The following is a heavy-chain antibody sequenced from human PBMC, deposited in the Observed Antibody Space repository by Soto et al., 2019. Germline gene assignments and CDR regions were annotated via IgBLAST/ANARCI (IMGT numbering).Heavy chain of an antibody. D-gene: IGHD3-10*01. CDR2: VNHSRST. V-gene: IGHV4-34*01. Sequence: QVQLQQWGAGLLKPAESLSLTCAVYGTSFSGFYWGWVRQPPGQGVEWVGEVNHSRSTNYNPSLKSRVTMSVDTSKHQVFLEVTSLTAADTAMYYCARTGAYGSGSSCLPHFDDWGQGTLVTVSS. CDR1: GTSFSGFY. CDR3: ARTGAYGSGSSCLPHFDD. J-gene: IGHJ4*02.